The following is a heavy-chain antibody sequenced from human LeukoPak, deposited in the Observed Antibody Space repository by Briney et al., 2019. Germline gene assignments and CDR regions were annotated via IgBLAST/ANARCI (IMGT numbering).Heavy chain of an antibody. CDR2: INAGNGNT. Sequence: GASVKVSCKASGYTFTNYAMHWVRQAPGQRLEWMGWINAGNGNTKYSQKFQGRVTITRDTSASTAYMELSSLRSEDTAVYYCARDWLPITGGYDMDAWGQGTTVTVSS. CDR3: ARDWLPITGGYDMDA. CDR1: GYTFTNYA. J-gene: IGHJ6*02. V-gene: IGHV1-3*01. D-gene: IGHD3-3*01.